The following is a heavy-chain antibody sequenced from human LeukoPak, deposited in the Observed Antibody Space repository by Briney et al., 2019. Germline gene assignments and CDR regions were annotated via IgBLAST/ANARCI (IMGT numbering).Heavy chain of an antibody. V-gene: IGHV1-2*06. J-gene: IGHJ6*03. CDR2: IDPNSGGT. CDR1: GYTLTGYY. CDR3: ARDSATSGYYYMDV. Sequence: ASVNVSCKASGYTLTGYYMHWVRQAPGQGLEWMGRIDPNSGGTNYAEKFQGRVTMTRDTSISTAYMELSRLRSDDTAVYYCARDSATSGYYYMDVWGKGTTVTVSS. D-gene: IGHD1-26*01.